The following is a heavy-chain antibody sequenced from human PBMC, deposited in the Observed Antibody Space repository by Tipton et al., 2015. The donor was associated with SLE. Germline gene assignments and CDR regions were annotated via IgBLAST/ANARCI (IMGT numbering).Heavy chain of an antibody. J-gene: IGHJ3*02. CDR2: IYYSGST. D-gene: IGHD3-10*01. CDR3: ARRPKSLRFRASGAFDI. V-gene: IGHV4-39*07. Sequence: TLSLTCTVSGGSLSSSSYYWGWIRQPPGKGLEWIGSIYYSGSTYYNPSLKSRVTISVDTSKNQFSLKLSSVTAADTAVYYCARRPKSLRFRASGAFDIWGQGTMVTVSS. CDR1: GGSLSSSSYY.